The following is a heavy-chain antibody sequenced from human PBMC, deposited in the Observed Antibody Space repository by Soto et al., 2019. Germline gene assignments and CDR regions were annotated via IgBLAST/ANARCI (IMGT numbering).Heavy chain of an antibody. J-gene: IGHJ4*02. Sequence: PSETLSLTCTVSGGSISSVDYYWNWIRRPPGKGLEWIGYVSYSGSTYYNPSLKSRVTIALDTSKNQFSLKVTSLTAADTAVYYCARELTATPLFDYWGQGSLVTLSS. CDR2: VSYSGST. V-gene: IGHV4-30-4*01. CDR1: GGSISSVDYY. CDR3: ARELTATPLFDY. D-gene: IGHD1-20*01.